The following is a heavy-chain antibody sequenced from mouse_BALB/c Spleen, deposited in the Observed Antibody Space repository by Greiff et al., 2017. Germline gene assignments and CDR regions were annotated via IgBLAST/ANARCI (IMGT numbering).Heavy chain of an antibody. D-gene: IGHD1-1*01. CDR2: ISYSGST. J-gene: IGHJ2*01. Sequence: VQLQQSGPGLVKPSQSLSLTCTVTGYSITSDYAWNWIRQFPGNKLEWMGYISYSGSTSYNPSLKSRISITRDTSKNQFFLQLNSVTTEDTATYYCARSTTVVAKSSYFDYWGQGTTLTVSS. CDR3: ARSTTVVAKSSYFDY. V-gene: IGHV3-2*02. CDR1: GYSITSDYA.